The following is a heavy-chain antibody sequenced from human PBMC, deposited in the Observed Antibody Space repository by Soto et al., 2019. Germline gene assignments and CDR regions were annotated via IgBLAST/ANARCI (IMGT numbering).Heavy chain of an antibody. V-gene: IGHV1-69*12. CDR2: IIPIFGTA. CDR1: GGTFSSYA. CDR3: ARDKRSSLYLAY. D-gene: IGHD1-26*01. Sequence: QVQLVQSGAEVKKPGSSVKVSCKASGGTFSSYAISWVRQAPGQGLEWMGGIIPIFGTANYAQKFQGRVTVXAXVATSTGYMGLSSLRSEDTAGYYCARDKRSSLYLAYWGQGTLVTGSS. J-gene: IGHJ4*02.